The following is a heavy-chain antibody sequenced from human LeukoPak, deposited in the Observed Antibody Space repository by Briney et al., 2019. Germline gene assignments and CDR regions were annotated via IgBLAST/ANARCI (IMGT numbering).Heavy chain of an antibody. Sequence: SQTLSLTCTVSGGSISSGDYSWSWIRQPPGKGLEWIGYIYYSGSTYYNPALKRRVTISVDTSKNQFSLKLSSVTAADTAVYYCPRVLEVHSSRWYESAYYFDYWGQGTLVTVSS. J-gene: IGHJ4*02. D-gene: IGHD6-13*01. CDR2: IYYSGST. CDR1: GGSISSGDYS. V-gene: IGHV4-30-4*01. CDR3: PRVLEVHSSRWYESAYYFDY.